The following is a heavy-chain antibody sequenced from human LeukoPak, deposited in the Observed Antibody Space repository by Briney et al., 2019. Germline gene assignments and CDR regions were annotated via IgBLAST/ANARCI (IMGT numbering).Heavy chain of an antibody. CDR3: ATGSIVYDF. V-gene: IGHV1-24*01. J-gene: IGHJ4*02. D-gene: IGHD1-26*01. CDR2: FDPERGET. CDR1: GHSLTKFT. Sequence: GASVKVSCKVSGHSLTKFTMEWVRQAPGKGLEWMGGFDPERGETIHAQKLQGRFTMTEDTSTDTAYMELNSLTSEDTAVYYCATGSIVYDFWGQGTLVTVSS.